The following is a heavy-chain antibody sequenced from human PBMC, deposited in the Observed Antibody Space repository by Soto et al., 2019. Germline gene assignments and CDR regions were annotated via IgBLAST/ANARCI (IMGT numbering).Heavy chain of an antibody. CDR1: GFTFSSYG. CDR3: AKPFRDPSAFDL. D-gene: IGHD1-1*01. V-gene: IGHV3-30*18. CDR2: ISYDGSNK. Sequence: GGSLRLSCAASGFTFSSYGMHWVRQAPGKGLEWVAVISYDGSNKYYADSVKGRFTISRDNSKNTLYLQMNSLRAEDTAVYYCAKPFRDPSAFDLWGQRRTV. J-gene: IGHJ3*01.